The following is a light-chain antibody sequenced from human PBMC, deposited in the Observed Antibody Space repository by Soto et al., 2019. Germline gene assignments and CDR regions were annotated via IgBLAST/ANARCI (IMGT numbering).Light chain of an antibody. CDR2: DVS. V-gene: IGLV2-11*01. CDR1: SSDVGGYDY. J-gene: IGLJ1*01. CDR3: CSYAGSYTYV. Sequence: QSVLTQPRSVSGSPGQSVTISCTGTSSDVGGYDYVSWYQQHPGKAPKLMIYDVSKRPSGVPDRFSGSKSGNTASLTISGLQAEDDADYHCCSYAGSYTYVFGTGTKVTVL.